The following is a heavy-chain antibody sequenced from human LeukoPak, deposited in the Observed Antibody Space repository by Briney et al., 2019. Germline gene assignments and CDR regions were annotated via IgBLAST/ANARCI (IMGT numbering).Heavy chain of an antibody. V-gene: IGHV3-23*01. Sequence: PGGSLRLSCAASGSTFTTYAMTWVRQAPGKGLEWVSGITGSGASTYYTNSVKGRFTISRDNSKDTLYLQMNSLRVDDTAVYYCAKRDSSNDFWSGYHAFDIWGQGTMVTVSS. J-gene: IGHJ3*02. CDR1: GSTFTTYA. CDR3: AKRDSSNDFWSGYHAFDI. D-gene: IGHD3-3*01. CDR2: ITGSGAST.